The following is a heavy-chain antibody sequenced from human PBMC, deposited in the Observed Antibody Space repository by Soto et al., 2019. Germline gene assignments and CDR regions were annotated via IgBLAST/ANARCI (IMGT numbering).Heavy chain of an antibody. CDR2: IDAANGNT. J-gene: IGHJ6*02. V-gene: IGHV1-3*01. CDR3: GRSVVGATGEILYNAMDV. CDR1: GYTFTGYS. Sequence: QVQLVQSGAEVKKPGASVKVSCKASGYTFTGYSIHWVRQAPGQRLEWMGWIDAANGNTKYSRRFQGRVSITSDTSASPACMGLDGLGTGGTAVDFWGRSVVGATGEILYNAMDVWGQGTTVTVSS. D-gene: IGHD1-26*01.